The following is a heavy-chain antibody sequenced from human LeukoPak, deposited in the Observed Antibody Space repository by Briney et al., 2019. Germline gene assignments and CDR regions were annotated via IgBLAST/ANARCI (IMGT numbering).Heavy chain of an antibody. V-gene: IGHV1-18*01. CDR2: ISAYNGNT. Sequence: ASVKVSCKASGYTFTSYGISWVRQAPGQGLEWMGWISAYNGNTNYAQKLQGRVTMTTDTSTSTAYMELRSLSSDDTAMYYCAREGKLYDILTGYSTAANWFDPWGQGTLVTVSS. J-gene: IGHJ5*02. CDR1: GYTFTSYG. CDR3: AREGKLYDILTGYSTAANWFDP. D-gene: IGHD3-9*01.